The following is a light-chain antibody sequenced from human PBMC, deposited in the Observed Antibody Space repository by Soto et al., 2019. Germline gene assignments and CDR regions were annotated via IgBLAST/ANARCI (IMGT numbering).Light chain of an antibody. J-gene: IGKJ2*01. Sequence: DIQMTQSPSSVSASVGDRVTITCRASQGVRNWLAWYQQKPGEAPKLLSYAASTLRRGVPSRFRGSGSGTDVTFTITSLQPEDFATYYCQQAYSFPYTFGQGTKLEIK. CDR1: QGVRNW. CDR2: AAS. CDR3: QQAYSFPYT. V-gene: IGKV1-12*01.